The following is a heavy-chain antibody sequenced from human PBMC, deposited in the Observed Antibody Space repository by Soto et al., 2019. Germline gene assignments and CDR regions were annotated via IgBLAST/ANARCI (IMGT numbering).Heavy chain of an antibody. Sequence: QVQLVQSGAEVKKPGSSVKVSCKASGGTFSSYAISWVRQAPGQGLEWMGGIIPIFGTANYAQKFQGRVRITADESTSSAYMELSRLRSEHTAVYYCARDDVDTAMPYGMDVWGLGTTVTVSS. V-gene: IGHV1-69*12. CDR3: ARDDVDTAMPYGMDV. CDR2: IIPIFGTA. D-gene: IGHD5-18*01. CDR1: GGTFSSYA. J-gene: IGHJ6*02.